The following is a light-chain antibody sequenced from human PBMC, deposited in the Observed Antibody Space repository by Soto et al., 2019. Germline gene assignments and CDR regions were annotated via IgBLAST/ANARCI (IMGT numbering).Light chain of an antibody. CDR1: QTVSSN. CDR2: GAS. Sequence: ERVLTQFPDTLSVSPGESATLSCRASQTVSSNLVWYQQRPGQPPRLLIYGASTRATGISDRFSGSGSGTEFTLTISSLQPEDFAVYYCQQYNNWSMATFGPGTKVEIK. J-gene: IGKJ3*01. V-gene: IGKV3-15*01. CDR3: QQYNNWSMAT.